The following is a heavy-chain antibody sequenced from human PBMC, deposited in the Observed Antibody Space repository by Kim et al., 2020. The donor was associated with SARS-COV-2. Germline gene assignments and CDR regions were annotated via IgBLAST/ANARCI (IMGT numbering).Heavy chain of an antibody. V-gene: IGHV1-69*13. CDR1: GGTFSSYA. D-gene: IGHD3-3*01. Sequence: SVKVSCKASGGTFSSYAISWVRQAPGQGLEWMGGIIPIFGTANYAQKFQGRVTITADESTSTAYMELSSLRSEDTAVYYCARDGDFWSGEEYYYYGMDVWGQGTTVTVSS. CDR2: IIPIFGTA. CDR3: ARDGDFWSGEEYYYYGMDV. J-gene: IGHJ6*02.